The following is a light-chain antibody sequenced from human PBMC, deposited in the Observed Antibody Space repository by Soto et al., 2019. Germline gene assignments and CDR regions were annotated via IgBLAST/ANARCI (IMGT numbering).Light chain of an antibody. CDR1: QSVSSN. CDR3: QQYDTSPPMYT. Sequence: EIVITQSPETLSVSPGERSTLSCLAIQSVSSNLAWYQQKPGQAPSLLIYATSTRAAGIPDRFSGSGSGTDFTLTISRLEPDDVAVYYCQQYDTSPPMYTVGQGTKVEIK. CDR2: ATS. J-gene: IGKJ2*01. V-gene: IGKV3D-15*01.